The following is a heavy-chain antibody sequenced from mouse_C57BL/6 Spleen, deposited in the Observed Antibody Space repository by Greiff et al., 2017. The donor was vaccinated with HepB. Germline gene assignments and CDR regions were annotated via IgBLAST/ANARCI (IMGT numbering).Heavy chain of an antibody. D-gene: IGHD1-1*01. CDR1: GYTFTDYY. CDR3: ASTTVVATGAMDY. CDR2: INPYNGGT. V-gene: IGHV1-19*01. Sequence: VQLQQSGPVLVKPGASVKMSCKASGYTFTDYYMNWVKQSHGKSLEWIGVINPYNGGTSYNQKFKGKATLTVDKSSSTAYMELNSLTSEDSAVYYCASTTVVATGAMDYWGQGTSVTVSS. J-gene: IGHJ4*01.